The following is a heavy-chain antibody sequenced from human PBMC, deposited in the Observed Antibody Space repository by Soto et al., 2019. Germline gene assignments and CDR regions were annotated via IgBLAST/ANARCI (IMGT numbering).Heavy chain of an antibody. Sequence: SETLSLTCTVSGGSISSYYWSWIRQPPGKGLEWIGYIYYSGSTNYNPSLKSRVTISVDPSKNQFSLKLSSVTAADTAVYYCARDRSHPYYEANWFDPWGQGTLVTVSS. J-gene: IGHJ5*02. CDR1: GGSISSYY. D-gene: IGHD3-22*01. CDR3: ARDRSHPYYEANWFDP. V-gene: IGHV4-59*01. CDR2: IYYSGST.